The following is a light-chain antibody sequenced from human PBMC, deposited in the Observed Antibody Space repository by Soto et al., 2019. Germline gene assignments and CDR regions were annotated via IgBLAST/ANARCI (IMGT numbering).Light chain of an antibody. CDR2: GAS. J-gene: IGKJ3*01. Sequence: EIVLTQSPGTLSLSPGERATLSCRASQSVSSSYLAWYQQKPGQAPRLLIYGASSRATGIPDRFSGSGSGTAFTLTISRLEPEDFAVYYCQQYGSSPLTFGPGTKVDIE. CDR1: QSVSSSY. V-gene: IGKV3-20*01. CDR3: QQYGSSPLT.